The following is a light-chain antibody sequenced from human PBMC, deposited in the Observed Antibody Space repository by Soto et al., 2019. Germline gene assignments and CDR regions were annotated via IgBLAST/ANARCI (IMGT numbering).Light chain of an antibody. CDR3: QQYSSSPVT. CDR2: GVS. V-gene: IGKV3-20*01. CDR1: QRVSNTY. Sequence: EIVLAQSPGTLSLSPGERATLSCRASQRVSNTYLAWYQQKPGQAPRLLIYGVSSRATGIPDRFSGSGSGTDFTLTISRLEPEDFAVYYCQQYSSSPVTFGGGTKVDSK. J-gene: IGKJ4*01.